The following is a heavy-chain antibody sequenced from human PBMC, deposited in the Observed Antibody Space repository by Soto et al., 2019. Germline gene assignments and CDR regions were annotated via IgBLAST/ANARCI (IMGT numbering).Heavy chain of an antibody. D-gene: IGHD3-22*01. CDR3: ARGDSSGYADY. Sequence: VQLVQSGAEVKKPGASVILSCKASGYTFSVYYIHWVRQAPGQGLEWMGIINPTAGSTDYAQNCHGRVTMTRDTSASTVYMQMSSLTSEYAAVYYCARGDSSGYADYWGQGTLVTVSS. CDR1: GYTFSVYY. J-gene: IGHJ4*02. CDR2: INPTAGST. V-gene: IGHV1-46*01.